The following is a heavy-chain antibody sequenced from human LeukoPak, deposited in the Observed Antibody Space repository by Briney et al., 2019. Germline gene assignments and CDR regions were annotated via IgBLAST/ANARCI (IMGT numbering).Heavy chain of an antibody. J-gene: IGHJ4*02. V-gene: IGHV1-69*13. CDR3: ARESSAAAALDY. Sequence: SVKVSCKASGGTFSSYAISWVRQAPGQGLEWMGGIIPIFGTANYAQKFQGRVTITADESTSTAYMELSSLRSEDTAVYYCARESSAAAALDYWGQGTLVTVSS. CDR2: IIPIFGTA. CDR1: GGTFSSYA. D-gene: IGHD6-6*01.